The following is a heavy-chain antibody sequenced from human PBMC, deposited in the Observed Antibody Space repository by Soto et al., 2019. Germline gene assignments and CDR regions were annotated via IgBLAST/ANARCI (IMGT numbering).Heavy chain of an antibody. CDR2: IYYSGST. Sequence: SETLSLTCTVSGGSISSYYWSWIRQPPGKGLEWIGYIYYSGSTNYNPSLKSRVTISVDTSKNQFSLKLSSVTAADTAVYYCGRAPGGNYGYPSYFDYWGQGTLVTVSS. J-gene: IGHJ4*02. V-gene: IGHV4-59*01. D-gene: IGHD3-10*01. CDR1: GGSISSYY. CDR3: GRAPGGNYGYPSYFDY.